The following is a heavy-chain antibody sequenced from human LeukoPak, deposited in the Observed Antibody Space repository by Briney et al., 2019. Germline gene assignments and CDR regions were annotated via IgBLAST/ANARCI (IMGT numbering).Heavy chain of an antibody. V-gene: IGHV3-15*01. Sequence: GGSLRLSCAASGFTFSNAWMSWVRQAPGKGLEWVGRIKSKTDGGTTDYAAPVKGRFTISRDDSKNTLYLQMNSLKTEDTAVYYCTTEDANYDILTGYIYYYYMDVWGKGTTVTISS. CDR1: GFTFSNAW. J-gene: IGHJ6*03. CDR2: IKSKTDGGTT. CDR3: TTEDANYDILTGYIYYYYMDV. D-gene: IGHD3-9*01.